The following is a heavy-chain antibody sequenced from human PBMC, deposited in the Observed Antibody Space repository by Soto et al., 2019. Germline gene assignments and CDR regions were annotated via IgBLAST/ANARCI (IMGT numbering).Heavy chain of an antibody. CDR3: AHLIITWGRVSGLDDFDM. CDR2: IYWYDDR. J-gene: IGHJ3*02. Sequence: SGPTLVNPTQSLTLTCSFSGFSLSTMRVGVAWILQPPGKALEWLAIIYWYDDRRYSPSLKTRLAITKDTSKNQVALTMTNFDPGDAATYYCAHLIITWGRVSGLDDFDMWGQGTMVTVSS. CDR1: GFSLSTMRVG. V-gene: IGHV2-5*01. D-gene: IGHD3-10*01.